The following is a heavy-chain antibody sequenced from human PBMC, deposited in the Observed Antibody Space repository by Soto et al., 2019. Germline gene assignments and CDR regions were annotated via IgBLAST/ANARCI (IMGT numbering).Heavy chain of an antibody. CDR2: IYYSGST. D-gene: IGHD1-1*01. V-gene: IGHV4-59*06. J-gene: IGHJ4*02. CDR3: ARWPQPEPRFDY. Sequence: SEILSVSCSVIGGSIIDFFWRCIRQTPEKGLEWIGYIYYSGSTNYNPSLKSRVTISVDTSKNQFSLKLSSVTAADTAVYYCARWPQPEPRFDYWGQGTLVTVSS. CDR1: GGSIIDFF.